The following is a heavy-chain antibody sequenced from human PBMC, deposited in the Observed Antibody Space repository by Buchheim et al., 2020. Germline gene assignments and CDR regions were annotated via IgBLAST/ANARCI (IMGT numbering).Heavy chain of an antibody. CDR3: AKAGTVSSNYGLNWFDP. CDR2: TSGRGGRT. J-gene: IGHJ5*02. D-gene: IGHD4-11*01. V-gene: IGHV3-23*01. Sequence: EVQLLESGGGLVQPGGSLRLSCAASGFTFTSYAMTWVRQAPGKGPEWVSSTSGRGGRTFYADSVKGRFTISRDSSKNTLYLQMNNVRAEDTAIYYCAKAGTVSSNYGLNWFDPWGQGTL. CDR1: GFTFTSYA.